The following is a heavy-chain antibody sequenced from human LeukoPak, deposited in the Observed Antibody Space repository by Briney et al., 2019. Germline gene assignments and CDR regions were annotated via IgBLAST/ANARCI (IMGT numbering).Heavy chain of an antibody. V-gene: IGHV3-11*01. J-gene: IGHJ6*03. Sequence: KTEGSLRLSCAASGFTFSDYYMTWIRQAPGKGLEWVSYISSSGSTIKYADSVKGRFTISRDNAKNSLYLQMNSLRAEDTAVYYCARDEDGYKGVGYYYYMDVWGKGTTVTVSS. CDR2: ISSSGSTI. CDR3: ARDEDGYKGVGYYYYMDV. D-gene: IGHD5-24*01. CDR1: GFTFSDYY.